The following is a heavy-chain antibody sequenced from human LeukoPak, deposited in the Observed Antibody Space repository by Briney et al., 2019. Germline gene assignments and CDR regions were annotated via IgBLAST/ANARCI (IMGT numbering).Heavy chain of an antibody. CDR2: INPDGTNT. Sequence: GGFLRLSCAATGFTFRTYWMHWVRQAPGEGLVWVSRINPDGTNTIYADSVKGRFTVSRDNANNILYLQMTTLRDEDSAVYYCARASSGSHGDYWGQGTLVTVSS. CDR3: ARASSGSHGDY. J-gene: IGHJ4*02. V-gene: IGHV3-74*01. CDR1: GFTFRTYW. D-gene: IGHD1-26*01.